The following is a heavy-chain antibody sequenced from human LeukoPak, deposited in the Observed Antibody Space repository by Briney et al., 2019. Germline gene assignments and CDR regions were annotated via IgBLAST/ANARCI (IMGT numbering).Heavy chain of an antibody. CDR2: TYTGGNT. Sequence: GRSLRLSCAASGFTVSSNYMRWVRQAPGQGLEWVSVTYTGGNTEYADSVKGRFTISRDNSKNTLYLQMQSLRAEDTAVYYCAREGYSYGFDYWGQGTLVTVSS. CDR3: AREGYSYGFDY. V-gene: IGHV3-66*01. CDR1: GFTVSSNY. J-gene: IGHJ4*02. D-gene: IGHD5-18*01.